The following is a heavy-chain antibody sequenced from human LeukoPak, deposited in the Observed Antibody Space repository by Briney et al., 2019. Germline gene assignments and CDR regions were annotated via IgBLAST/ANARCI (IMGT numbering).Heavy chain of an antibody. CDR3: ARDKKNSYNRRGYPY. CDR2: IYYSGST. V-gene: IGHV4-61*01. D-gene: IGHD3-22*01. J-gene: IGHJ4*02. Sequence: SETLSLTCTVSGGSVSSGSYYWSWIRQPPGKGLEWIGYIYYSGSTNYNPSLKSRVTISVDTSKNQFSLKLSSVTAADTAVYYCARDKKNSYNRRGYPYGGRGPLVTVS. CDR1: GGSVSSGSYY.